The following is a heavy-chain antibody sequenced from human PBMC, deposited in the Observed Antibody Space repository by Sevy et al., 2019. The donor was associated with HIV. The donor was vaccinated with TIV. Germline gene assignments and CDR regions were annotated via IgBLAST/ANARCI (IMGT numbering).Heavy chain of an antibody. CDR1: GFTFGSYA. J-gene: IGHJ4*01. CDR2: ISYDGSRK. V-gene: IGHV3-30-3*01. Sequence: GESLKISCAASGFTFGSYAMHWVRQAPGKGLEWLAFISYDGSRKYYADSVKGRFTISRDNSKNTLFMQVNSLRAEDTALYYCARERDRQALNVWGQGNPGHRLL. D-gene: IGHD2-8*01. CDR3: ARERDRQALNV.